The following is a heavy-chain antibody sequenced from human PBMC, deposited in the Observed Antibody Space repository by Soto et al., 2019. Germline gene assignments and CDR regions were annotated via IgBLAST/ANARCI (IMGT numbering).Heavy chain of an antibody. D-gene: IGHD6-19*01. CDR2: ISGSDNST. J-gene: IGHJ4*02. CDR1: GFTFSSYA. Sequence: GGSLRLSCAASGFTFSSYAMSWVRQAPGKGLEWVSAISGSDNSTYYVDPVKGRFTISRDNAKNSVYLQMNSLRAEDTAIYYCTRDLGWYRLDYWGQGTLVTVSS. V-gene: IGHV3-23*01. CDR3: TRDLGWYRLDY.